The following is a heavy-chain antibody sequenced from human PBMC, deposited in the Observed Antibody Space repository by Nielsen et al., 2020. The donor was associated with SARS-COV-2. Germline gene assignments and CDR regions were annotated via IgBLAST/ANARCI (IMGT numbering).Heavy chain of an antibody. V-gene: IGHV3-30*01. D-gene: IGHD2-2*01. J-gene: IGHJ4*02. Sequence: GRFTISRDNSKNTQYLQMNSLRPEDTAVYYCARDGPTRAIATDYWGQGNLVIVSS. CDR3: ARDGPTRAIATDY.